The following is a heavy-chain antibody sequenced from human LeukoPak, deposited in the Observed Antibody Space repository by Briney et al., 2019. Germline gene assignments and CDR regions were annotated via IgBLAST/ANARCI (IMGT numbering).Heavy chain of an antibody. CDR3: ARGWGSSWSPHFDY. D-gene: IGHD6-13*01. CDR1: GYTFTSYD. J-gene: IGHJ4*02. CDR2: MNPNSGNT. V-gene: IGHV1-8*01. Sequence: GASVKVSCKASGYTFTSYDINWVRQATGQGLEWMGWMNPNSGNTGYAQKFQGRVTMTRNTSISTAYMELSSLRSEDTAVYYCARGWGSSWSPHFDYWGQGTLVTVSS.